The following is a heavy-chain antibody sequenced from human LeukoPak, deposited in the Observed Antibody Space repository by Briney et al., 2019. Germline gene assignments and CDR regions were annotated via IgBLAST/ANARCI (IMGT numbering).Heavy chain of an antibody. D-gene: IGHD3-22*01. J-gene: IGHJ4*02. CDR3: ARDFFHSSESRPFDY. CDR1: GFTFSSYS. CDR2: IFSRSESI. Sequence: GGSPRLSCAASGFTFSSYSMNWVRQAPGKGLEWVSSIFSRSESILYADSVKGRFTISRDNAKNLLYMQMDSPRVEDTAVYYCARDFFHSSESRPFDYWGQGTLVTVSS. V-gene: IGHV3-21*06.